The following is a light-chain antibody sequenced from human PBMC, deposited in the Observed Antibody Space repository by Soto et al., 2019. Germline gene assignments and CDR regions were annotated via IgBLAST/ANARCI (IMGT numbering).Light chain of an antibody. V-gene: IGKV1-5*01. J-gene: IGKJ1*01. CDR3: QQYNTYSSWT. CDR1: QRMTSW. Sequence: DIQLTQSPSTLSASVGDRVTITCRASQRMTSWLAWYQQKPGKAPNLLIYDASTLESGVPSRFSGSGSGTEFTLTISSLQADDFATYYCQQYNTYSSWTFGQGTKVDIK. CDR2: DAS.